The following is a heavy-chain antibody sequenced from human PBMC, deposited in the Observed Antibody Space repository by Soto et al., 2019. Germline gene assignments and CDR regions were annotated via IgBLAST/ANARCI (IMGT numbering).Heavy chain of an antibody. V-gene: IGHV3-53*02. CDR1: GFTVSSNY. Sequence: EVQLVETGGGLIQPGGFLRLSCAASGFTVSSNYMSWVRQAPGKGLEWVSVIYSGGSTYYADSVKGRFTISRDNSKNTLYLQMNSLRAEDTAVYYCAREAASDRFDYWGQGTLVTVSS. D-gene: IGHD6-13*01. CDR2: IYSGGST. J-gene: IGHJ4*02. CDR3: AREAASDRFDY.